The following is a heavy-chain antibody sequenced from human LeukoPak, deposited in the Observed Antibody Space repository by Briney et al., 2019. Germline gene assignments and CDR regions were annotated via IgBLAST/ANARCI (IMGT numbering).Heavy chain of an antibody. CDR3: GLAEGSGWTFDY. CDR2: IWYDGSNK. Sequence: PGRSLRLSCAASGFTFSSYGMHWVRQAPGKGLEWVAVIWYDGSNKYYADSVKGRFTISRDNSKNTLYLQMNSLRAEDTAVYYCGLAEGSGWTFDYWGQGSLVTVSS. J-gene: IGHJ4*02. CDR1: GFTFSSYG. D-gene: IGHD6-19*01. V-gene: IGHV3-33*01.